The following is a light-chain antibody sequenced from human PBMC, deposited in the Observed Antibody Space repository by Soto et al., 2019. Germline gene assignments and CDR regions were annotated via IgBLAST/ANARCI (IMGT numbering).Light chain of an antibody. Sequence: SYELTQPPSLSVSPGQTASITCSGDKLGDKYVCWYQQKPVQTPVLVIYQDSKLPSWIPELFAGSNCGNTAPLLIIGTQAMDEADYYCQAWDNSAHVFGPGTKLTVL. V-gene: IGLV3-1*01. J-gene: IGLJ1*01. CDR2: QDS. CDR3: QAWDNSAHV. CDR1: KLGDKY.